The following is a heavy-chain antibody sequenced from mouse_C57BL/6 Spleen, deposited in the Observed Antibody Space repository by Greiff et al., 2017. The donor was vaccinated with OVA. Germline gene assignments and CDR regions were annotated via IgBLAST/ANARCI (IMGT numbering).Heavy chain of an antibody. CDR2: IYPGSGST. Sequence: VQLQQSGAELVKPGASVKMSCTASGYTFTSYWITWVKQRPGQGLEWIGDIYPGSGSTNYNEKFKSKATLTVDTSSSTAYMQLSSLTSEDSAVYYWASRYDYDGAWFAYWGQGTLVTVSA. J-gene: IGHJ3*01. CDR3: ASRYDYDGAWFAY. CDR1: GYTFTSYW. D-gene: IGHD2-4*01. V-gene: IGHV1-55*01.